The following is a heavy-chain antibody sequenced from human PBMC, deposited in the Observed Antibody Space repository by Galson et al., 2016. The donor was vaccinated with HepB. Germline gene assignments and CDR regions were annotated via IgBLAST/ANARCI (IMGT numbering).Heavy chain of an antibody. CDR2: IIPMFGRT. CDR3: PRDWCTGRRALDY. CDR1: GDIFSNYA. V-gene: IGHV1-69*13. Sequence: SVKVSCKASGDIFSNYAISWVRQAPGQGLEWMGGIIPMFGRTNYTQKFQGRVTITADESTGTAYMELSSLRSEDTAVYYCPRDWCTGRRALDYWGQGTLVTVSS. D-gene: IGHD4/OR15-4a*01. J-gene: IGHJ4*02.